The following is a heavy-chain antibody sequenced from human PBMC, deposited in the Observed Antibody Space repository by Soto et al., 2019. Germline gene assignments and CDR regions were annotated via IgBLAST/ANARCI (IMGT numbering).Heavy chain of an antibody. CDR1: GFSLSTSRIC. CDR2: IDWDDNK. Sequence: ESGATLGNATRTVRLECTLCGFSLSTSRICVSRIRQPPGKALEWLARIDWDDNKYYTTSLKTRLTISKDTSKNQVVLTMTNTDPVDTATYYCAHLTMVRGVTYQYYFDYWGQGTLVTVSS. V-gene: IGHV2-70*12. D-gene: IGHD3-10*01. CDR3: AHLTMVRGVTYQYYFDY. J-gene: IGHJ4*02.